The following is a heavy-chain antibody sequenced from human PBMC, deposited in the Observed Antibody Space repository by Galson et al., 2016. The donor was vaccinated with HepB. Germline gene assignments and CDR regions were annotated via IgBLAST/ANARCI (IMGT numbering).Heavy chain of an antibody. Sequence: SLRLSCAASGFTFNKYGMNWVRQSPGKGLEWVSLISGSGGSTYYADSVKGRFTISRDNSNNTLYLQMTSLRVEDTAIYFCARAPIVIVPVYAYFGLTIWGKATTVTVAS. V-gene: IGHV3-23*01. CDR1: GFTFNKYG. CDR3: ARAPIVIVPVYAYFGLTI. D-gene: IGHD2/OR15-2a*01. CDR2: ISGSGGST. J-gene: IGHJ6*04.